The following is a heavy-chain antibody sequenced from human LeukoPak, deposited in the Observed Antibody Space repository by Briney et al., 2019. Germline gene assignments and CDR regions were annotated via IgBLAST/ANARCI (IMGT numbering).Heavy chain of an antibody. CDR1: GGSISSYY. CDR2: IYYSGST. CDR3: ARHGSSTSPRVHYYYGMDV. Sequence: SETLSLTCTVSGGSISSYYWSWIRQPPGKGLEWIGYIYYSGSTNYNPSLKSRVTISVDTSKNQFSLKLSSVTAADTAVYYCARHGSSTSPRVHYYYGMDVWGQGTTVTVSS. V-gene: IGHV4-59*08. J-gene: IGHJ6*02. D-gene: IGHD2-2*01.